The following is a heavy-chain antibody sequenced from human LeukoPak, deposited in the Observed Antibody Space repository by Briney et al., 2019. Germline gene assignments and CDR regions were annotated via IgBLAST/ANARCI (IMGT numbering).Heavy chain of an antibody. J-gene: IGHJ4*02. CDR2: IYISGSI. Sequence: PSETLSLTCTVSGDSISSYYWSWIRQPAGKGLEWIGRIYISGSIDYNPSLKSRVTTSVDPSKNQLSLELSSVTAADTAVYYCARVSVAGYSSSWYPFDYWGQGILVTVSS. CDR3: ARVSVAGYSSSWYPFDY. CDR1: GDSISSYY. V-gene: IGHV4-4*07. D-gene: IGHD6-13*01.